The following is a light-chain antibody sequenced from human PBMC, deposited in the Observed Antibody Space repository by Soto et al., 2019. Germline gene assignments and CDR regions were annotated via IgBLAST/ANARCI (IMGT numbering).Light chain of an antibody. V-gene: IGKV4-1*01. CDR2: WAS. Sequence: DIVMTQSPDSLAVSLGERATINCKSSQSVLYSSNNKNYLAWYQQKPGQPPKLLIYWASTRESGVPDRFSGSGSGKDFTLTISSLQAEDVAGYYCQQYYSTPQTFGQGTKLEIK. CDR1: QSVLYSSNNKNY. J-gene: IGKJ2*01. CDR3: QQYYSTPQT.